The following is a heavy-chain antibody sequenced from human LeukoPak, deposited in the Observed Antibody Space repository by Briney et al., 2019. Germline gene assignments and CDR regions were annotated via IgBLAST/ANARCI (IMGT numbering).Heavy chain of an antibody. CDR1: GGSFSGYY. Sequence: SETLSLTCAVYGGSFSGYYWSWIRQPPGKGLEWIGEINHSGSTNYNPSLKSRVTISVDTSKNQFSLKLSSVTAADTAVYYCARATAYDISRMGGWFNPWGQGTLVTVSS. D-gene: IGHD3-9*01. CDR3: ARATAYDISRMGGWFNP. V-gene: IGHV4-34*01. CDR2: INHSGST. J-gene: IGHJ5*02.